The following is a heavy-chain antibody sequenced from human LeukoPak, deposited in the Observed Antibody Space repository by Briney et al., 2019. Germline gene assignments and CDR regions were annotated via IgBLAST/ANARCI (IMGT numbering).Heavy chain of an antibody. CDR2: IYYSGST. V-gene: IGHV4-59*08. CDR1: GGSISSYY. Sequence: SETLSLTCTVSGGSISSYYWSWIRQPPGKGREWIGYIYYSGSTNYNPSLKSRVTISVDTSKNQYSLKLSSVTAADTAVYYCARHREVRGVYYMDVWGKGTTVTVFS. CDR3: ARHREVRGVYYMDV. J-gene: IGHJ6*03. D-gene: IGHD3-10*01.